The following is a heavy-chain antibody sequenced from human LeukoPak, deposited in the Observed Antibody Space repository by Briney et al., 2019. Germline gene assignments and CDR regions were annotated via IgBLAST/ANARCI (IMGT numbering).Heavy chain of an antibody. CDR3: AKSGARWSHFDS. CDR2: ISGSGGST. Sequence: VGSLRLSCAASGFTFSSYAMNWVRQAPGKGLEWVSSISGSGGSTNYADSVKGRFTISRDNSKNTLYLQMDSLRDEDTALYYCAKSGARWSHFDSWGQGALVTVSS. J-gene: IGHJ4*02. CDR1: GFTFSSYA. V-gene: IGHV3-23*01. D-gene: IGHD3-3*01.